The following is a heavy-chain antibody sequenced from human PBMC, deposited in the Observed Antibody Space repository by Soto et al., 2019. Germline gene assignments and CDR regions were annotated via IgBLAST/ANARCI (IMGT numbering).Heavy chain of an antibody. J-gene: IGHJ6*03. V-gene: IGHV1-69*02. CDR3: ARQQHGSYQLPYYYYSYYYMDV. D-gene: IGHD2-2*01. CDR2: IIPILGIA. Sequence: GASVKVSCKASGGTFGSYTISWVRQAPGQGLEWMGRIIPILGIANYAQKFQGRVTITADKSTSTAYMELSSLRSEDTAMYYCARQQHGSYQLPYYYYSYYYMDVWGKGTTVTVSS. CDR1: GGTFGSYT.